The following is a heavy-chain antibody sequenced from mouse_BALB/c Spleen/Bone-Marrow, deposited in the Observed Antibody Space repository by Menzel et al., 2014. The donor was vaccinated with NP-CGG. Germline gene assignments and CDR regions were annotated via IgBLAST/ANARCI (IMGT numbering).Heavy chain of an antibody. CDR2: IDPANGNT. Sequence: EVKLVESGAELVKPGASVKLSCSASGFNIKDTYMHWGKQRPEQGLEWIGRIDPANGNTKYDPKFQDKATITADTSSNTVDLQLSSLTFEDTAVYYCARQEFAIYWYFDVWGAGTTVTVSS. V-gene: IGHV14-3*02. D-gene: IGHD1-3*01. CDR1: GFNIKDTY. CDR3: ARQEFAIYWYFDV. J-gene: IGHJ1*01.